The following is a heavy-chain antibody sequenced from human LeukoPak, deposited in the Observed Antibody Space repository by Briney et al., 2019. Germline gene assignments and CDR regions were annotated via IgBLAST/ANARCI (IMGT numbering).Heavy chain of an antibody. Sequence: NPSETLSLTCTVSGGSISSYYWSWIRQPAGKGLEWIGRIYTSGSTNYNPSLKSRVTISVDTSKNQFSLKLSSVTAADTAVYYCARDHHCSGGSCYSDAFDIWGQGTMVTVSS. D-gene: IGHD2-15*01. CDR3: ARDHHCSGGSCYSDAFDI. V-gene: IGHV4-4*07. J-gene: IGHJ3*02. CDR1: GGSISSYY. CDR2: IYTSGST.